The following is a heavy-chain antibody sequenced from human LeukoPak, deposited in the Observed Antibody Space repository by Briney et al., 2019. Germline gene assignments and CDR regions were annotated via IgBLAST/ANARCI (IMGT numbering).Heavy chain of an antibody. CDR1: GFTFSSYA. CDR3: AKVPVFSVTISEVVTDDAFDI. D-gene: IGHD3-3*01. J-gene: IGHJ3*02. V-gene: IGHV3-23*01. CDR2: ISGSGGST. Sequence: GGSLRLSCAASGFTFSSYAMSWVRQAPGKGLEWDSAISGSGGSTYYADSVKGRYPISRDNSKNTVYLQMNSLRAEDTAVYYCAKVPVFSVTISEVVTDDAFDIWGQGTIVTVSS.